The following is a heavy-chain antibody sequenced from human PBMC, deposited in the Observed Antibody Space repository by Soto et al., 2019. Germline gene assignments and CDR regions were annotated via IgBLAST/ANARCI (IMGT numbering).Heavy chain of an antibody. CDR3: ASRFGCSGGSCYSGGRGAFDI. CDR1: GFTVSSNY. CDR2: IYSGGST. V-gene: IGHV3-53*04. D-gene: IGHD2-15*01. J-gene: IGHJ3*02. Sequence: GGSLRLSCAASGFTVSSNYMSWVRQAPGKGLGWVSVIYSGGSTYYADSVKGRFTISRHNSKNTLYLQMNSLRAEDTAVYYCASRFGCSGGSCYSGGRGAFDIWGQGTMVTVS.